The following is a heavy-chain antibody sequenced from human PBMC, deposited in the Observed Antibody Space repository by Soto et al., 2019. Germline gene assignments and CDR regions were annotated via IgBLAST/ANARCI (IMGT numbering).Heavy chain of an antibody. V-gene: IGHV4-59*01. CDR3: ASDSRGYFDY. CDR2: IYYSGST. Sequence: SETLSLTCTFSGGSISRNYCSWIRQPPGKGLEWIGYIYYSGSTNYNPSLKSRVTISVDTSKNQFSLKLSSVTAADTAVYYCASDSRGYFDYWGQGTLVPVSS. J-gene: IGHJ4*02. D-gene: IGHD3-22*01. CDR1: GGSISRNY.